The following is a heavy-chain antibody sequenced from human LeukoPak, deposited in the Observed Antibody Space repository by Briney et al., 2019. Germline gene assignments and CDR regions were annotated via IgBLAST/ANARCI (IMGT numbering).Heavy chain of an antibody. Sequence: SETLSLTCTVSGGSISSYYWSWIRQPAGKGLEWIGRIYTSGSTNYNPSLKSRVTIPVDTSKNQFSLKLSSVTAADTAVYYCAREYNGYSYGPHDAFDIWGQGTMVTVSS. V-gene: IGHV4-4*07. D-gene: IGHD5-18*01. CDR2: IYTSGST. CDR3: AREYNGYSYGPHDAFDI. CDR1: GGSISSYY. J-gene: IGHJ3*02.